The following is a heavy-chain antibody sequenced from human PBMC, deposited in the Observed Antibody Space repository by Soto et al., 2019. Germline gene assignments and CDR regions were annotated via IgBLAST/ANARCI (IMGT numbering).Heavy chain of an antibody. V-gene: IGHV1-8*01. CDR1: GYTFTSYD. Sequence: QVQLVQSGAEVKKPGASVKVSCKASGYTFTSYDINWVRQATGHGLEWMGWMNPNIGNTCYAKKFQGRVTMTRNTSISTAYRELSSLSSVDTAVYYCSRGGYGDPYCLDYWGQGTLVTVAS. J-gene: IGHJ4*02. CDR2: MNPNIGNT. D-gene: IGHD4-17*01. CDR3: SRGGYGDPYCLDY.